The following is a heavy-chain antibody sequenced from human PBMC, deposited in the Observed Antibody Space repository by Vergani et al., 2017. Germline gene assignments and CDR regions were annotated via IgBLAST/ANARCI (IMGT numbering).Heavy chain of an antibody. V-gene: IGHV4-61*02. Sequence: QVQLQESGPGLVKPSQTLSLTCTVSGGSINSHNYYWSWIRQPAGKGLEWIGRIHTSGSSNYNPSLKSRFTMSEDTSKNQFSLNLTAVAAADTALYFCARGSCLGGSCYKPRFDVWGQGILVTVSS. D-gene: IGHD2-15*01. CDR2: IHTSGSS. CDR1: GGSINSHNYY. CDR3: ARGSCLGGSCYKPRFDV. J-gene: IGHJ4*02.